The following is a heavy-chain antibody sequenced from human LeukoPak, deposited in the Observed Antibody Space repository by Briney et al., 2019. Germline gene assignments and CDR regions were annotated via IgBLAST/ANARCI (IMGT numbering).Heavy chain of an antibody. D-gene: IGHD3-10*02. V-gene: IGHV3-30*02. CDR2: IRYDGSDK. CDR1: GFIFSNYG. CDR3: AREVYVRGGFPTYYYYYMDV. J-gene: IGHJ6*03. Sequence: GGSLRLSCAASGFIFSNYGMHWVRQAPGKGPEWVAFIRYDGSDKYYVDSVKGRFTISRDNAKNSLYLQMNSLRAEDTAVYYCAREVYVRGGFPTYYYYYMDVWGKGTTVTVSS.